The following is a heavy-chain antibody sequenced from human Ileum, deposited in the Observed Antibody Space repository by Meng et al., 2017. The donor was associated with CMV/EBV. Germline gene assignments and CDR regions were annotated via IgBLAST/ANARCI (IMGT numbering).Heavy chain of an antibody. D-gene: IGHD1-26*01. Sequence: DVQLVESGGVVVHPGGSLRLSCEASGFTFSDYWMHWVRQAPGQGPLWVSRINTNADTIDYADSVKGRFTISRDNAKNTLYLQMNSLRAEDTAVYYCTRAGSYRHDYWGQGTLVTVSS. CDR2: INTNADTI. CDR1: GFTFSDYW. V-gene: IGHV3-74*01. CDR3: TRAGSYRHDY. J-gene: IGHJ4*02.